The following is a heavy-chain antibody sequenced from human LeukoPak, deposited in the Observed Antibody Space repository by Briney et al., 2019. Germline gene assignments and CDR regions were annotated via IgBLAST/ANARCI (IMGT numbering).Heavy chain of an antibody. D-gene: IGHD3-16*02. Sequence: GGSLRLSCAASGFTFSSYSMNWVRQAPGKGLEWVSSISSSSSYIYYADSVKGRFTVSRDNAKNSVYLQMNSLRAEDTAVYYCAKVPFSGLRLGELSSLDYWGQGTLVTVSS. CDR1: GFTFSSYS. J-gene: IGHJ4*02. V-gene: IGHV3-21*01. CDR3: AKVPFSGLRLGELSSLDY. CDR2: ISSSSSYI.